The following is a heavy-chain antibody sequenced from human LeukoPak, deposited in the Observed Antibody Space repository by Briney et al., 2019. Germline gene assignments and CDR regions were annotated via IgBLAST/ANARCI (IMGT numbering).Heavy chain of an antibody. J-gene: IGHJ4*02. CDR3: ARKGSRRPSPEGV. V-gene: IGHV3-7*03. D-gene: IGHD1-14*01. Sequence: GGSLRLPCAASGFTFTNYWMSWVRQAPGKGLEWVADIKQDGSEKYYVDSVKGRFTISRDNAKNSLSLQMDSLRAEDTAVYFCARKGSRRPSPEGVWGQGTLVTVSS. CDR2: IKQDGSEK. CDR1: GFTFTNYW.